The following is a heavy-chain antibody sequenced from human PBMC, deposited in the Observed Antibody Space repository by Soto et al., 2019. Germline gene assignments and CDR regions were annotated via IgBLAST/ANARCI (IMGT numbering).Heavy chain of an antibody. V-gene: IGHV3-30*18. Sequence: QVQLVESGGGVVQPGRSLRLSCAASGFTFYKYGMHWVRQAPGKGLEWVALISHDGSNKYYVDSVKGRFTIARDNSKNTVFLQMNSLRPEDTALYFCAKDDINRWYNYYAMDVWGQGTTVTVSS. CDR1: GFTFYKYG. CDR3: AKDDINRWYNYYAMDV. J-gene: IGHJ6*02. D-gene: IGHD2-15*01. CDR2: ISHDGSNK.